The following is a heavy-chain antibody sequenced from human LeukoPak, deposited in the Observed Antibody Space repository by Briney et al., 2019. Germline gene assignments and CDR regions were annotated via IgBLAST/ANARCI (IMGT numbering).Heavy chain of an antibody. J-gene: IGHJ6*02. CDR3: ARGGYCSSTSCSYYGMDV. D-gene: IGHD2-2*01. V-gene: IGHV4-61*01. Sequence: SETLSLTCTVSGGSVSSGSYYWSWIRQPPGKGLEWIGYIYYSGSTNYNPSLKSRVTISVDTSKNQFSLKLSSVTAADTAVYYCARGGYCSSTSCSYYGMDVWGQGTTVTVSS. CDR2: IYYSGST. CDR1: GGSVSSGSYY.